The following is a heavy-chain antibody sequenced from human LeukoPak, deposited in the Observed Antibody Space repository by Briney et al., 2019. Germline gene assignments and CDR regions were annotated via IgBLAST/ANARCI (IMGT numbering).Heavy chain of an antibody. CDR2: IIPIFGTA. J-gene: IGHJ6*03. CDR1: GYTFTGYY. CDR3: ARSLYCSGGSCYSSSVRVYYYMDV. Sequence: SVKVSCKASGYTFTGYYMHWVRQAPGQGLEWMGGIIPIFGTANYAQKFQGRVTITADKSTSTAYMELSSLRSEDTAVYYCARSLYCSGGSCYSSSVRVYYYMDVWGKGTTVTVSS. D-gene: IGHD2-15*01. V-gene: IGHV1-69*06.